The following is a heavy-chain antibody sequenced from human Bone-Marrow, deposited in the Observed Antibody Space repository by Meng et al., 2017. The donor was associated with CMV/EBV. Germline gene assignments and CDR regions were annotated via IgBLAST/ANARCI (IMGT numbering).Heavy chain of an antibody. V-gene: IGHV3-66*02. CDR1: RLSVNTNY. Sequence: GEPRKISCAASRLSVNTNYMSWVRQTPGKGLEWVSIIHSGGTTHYADSVRGRFTISRDHTKNTLYLQMTSLRPDDSGVYYCARSLNTAADYWGQGTLVTVSS. CDR2: IHSGGTT. D-gene: IGHD6-13*01. CDR3: ARSLNTAADY. J-gene: IGHJ4*02.